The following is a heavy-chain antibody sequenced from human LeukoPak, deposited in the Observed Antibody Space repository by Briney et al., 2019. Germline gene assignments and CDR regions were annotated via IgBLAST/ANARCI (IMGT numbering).Heavy chain of an antibody. CDR1: GGSISGYF. Sequence: SETLSLTCAVSGGSISGYFWSWSRQPPGKGLEWIGDIYYTGSTIYNPSLRSRVTMSVDVSKNQFSLDLTSVTAADTAVYYCARHDPVGHFLRGMDVWGQGTTVTVSS. J-gene: IGHJ6*02. CDR2: IYYTGST. CDR3: ARHDPVGHFLRGMDV. D-gene: IGHD2/OR15-2a*01. V-gene: IGHV4-59*08.